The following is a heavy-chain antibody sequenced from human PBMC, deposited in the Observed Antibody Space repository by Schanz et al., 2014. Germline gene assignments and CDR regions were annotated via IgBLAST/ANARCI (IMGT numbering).Heavy chain of an antibody. D-gene: IGHD3-3*01. J-gene: IGHJ6*02. CDR3: AKIWKAHHLTGRPGWSDGMDV. CDR2: IASGGSHT. CDR1: GITFSDYA. V-gene: IGHV3-23*01. Sequence: EVQLLESGGALEQPGGSLRLSCAASGITFSDYAMSWVRQAPGKGLEWVSTIASGGSHTFYADPVTGRFTISGDNSKNTLFLQINRLRVEDTAIYYCAKIWKAHHLTGRPGWSDGMDVWGRGTTV.